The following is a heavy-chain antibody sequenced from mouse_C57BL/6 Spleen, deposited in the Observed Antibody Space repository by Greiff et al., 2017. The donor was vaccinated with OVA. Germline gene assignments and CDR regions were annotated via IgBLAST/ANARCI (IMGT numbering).Heavy chain of an antibody. CDR3: ARGPTGTYYAMDY. V-gene: IGHV1-53*01. D-gene: IGHD4-1*02. CDR1: GYTFTSYW. Sequence: VQLQESGTELVKPGASVKLSCTASGYTFTSYWMHWVKQRPGQGLEWIGNINPSNGGTNSNEQFNSTATLTVDKSSSTAYMQLSSLTSEDSAVYECARGPTGTYYAMDYWGQGTSVTVSS. CDR2: INPSNGGT. J-gene: IGHJ4*01.